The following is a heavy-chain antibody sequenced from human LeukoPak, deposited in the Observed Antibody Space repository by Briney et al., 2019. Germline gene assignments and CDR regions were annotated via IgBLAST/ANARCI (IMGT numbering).Heavy chain of an antibody. CDR2: ISTGNGNT. CDR3: ARANNWNYALSY. J-gene: IGHJ4*02. D-gene: IGHD1-7*01. CDR1: GDTFIRYG. Sequence: GASVKVSCKASGDTFIRYGISWVRQAPGQGLEWMGWISTGNGNTNYGQKFQGRVTMTTDTSTGTAYMELRSLRSDDTAMYYCARANNWNYALSYWGQGTLVTVSS. V-gene: IGHV1-18*01.